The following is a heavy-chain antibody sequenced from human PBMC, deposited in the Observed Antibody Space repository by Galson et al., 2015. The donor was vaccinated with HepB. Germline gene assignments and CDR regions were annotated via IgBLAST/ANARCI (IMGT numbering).Heavy chain of an antibody. CDR2: ISAYNGNT. V-gene: IGHV1-18*01. CDR1: GYTFTSYG. CDR3: ARDHSGAWVWFGELSHFDY. J-gene: IGHJ4*02. D-gene: IGHD3-10*01. Sequence: SVKVSCKASGYTFTSYGISWVRQAPGRGLEWMGWISAYNGNTNYAQKLQGRVTMTTDTSTSTAYMELRSLRSDDTAVYYCARDHSGAWVWFGELSHFDYWGQGTLVTVSS.